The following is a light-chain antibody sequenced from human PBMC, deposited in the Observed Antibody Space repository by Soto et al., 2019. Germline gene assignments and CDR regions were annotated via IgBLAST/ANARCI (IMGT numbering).Light chain of an antibody. CDR1: QSISSY. J-gene: IGKJ1*01. V-gene: IGKV1-39*01. Sequence: DIQMNQSPSSLSASVGNRVTITCRASQSISSYLNWYQQKPGKAPKLLIYAASSLQSGVPSRFSGSGSGTDFTLTISILQPEDFATYYCQQGYSNPQTFGQGTKVDIK. CDR2: AAS. CDR3: QQGYSNPQT.